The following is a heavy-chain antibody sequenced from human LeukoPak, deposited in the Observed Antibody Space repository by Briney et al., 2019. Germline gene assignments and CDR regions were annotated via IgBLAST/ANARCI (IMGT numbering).Heavy chain of an antibody. V-gene: IGHV3-53*01. CDR1: GFTVSNKY. J-gene: IGHJ3*02. CDR3: ARTITMARVDI. Sequence: AGGSLRLSSAVSGFTVSNKYMNWTRQAPGKGLEWVSVIYSDGSTYYADSVKGRFTISRDNSKNTLYLQMNSLRVEDTAVYYCARTITMARVDIWGQGTMVTVSS. D-gene: IGHD3-10*01. CDR2: IYSDGST.